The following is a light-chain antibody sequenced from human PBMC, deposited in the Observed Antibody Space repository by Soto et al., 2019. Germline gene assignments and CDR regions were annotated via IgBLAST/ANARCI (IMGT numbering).Light chain of an antibody. V-gene: IGLV3-1*01. CDR3: QAWDSSTVV. CDR1: KLGDKY. J-gene: IGLJ2*01. Sequence: SYELTQPPSVSVSPGQTASITCSGDKLGDKYSSWYQQKPGQSPVVVIYQDTKRPSGIPERFSGSNSGNTATLTISGTQAMDEADYYCQAWDSSTVVFGGGTKLTV. CDR2: QDT.